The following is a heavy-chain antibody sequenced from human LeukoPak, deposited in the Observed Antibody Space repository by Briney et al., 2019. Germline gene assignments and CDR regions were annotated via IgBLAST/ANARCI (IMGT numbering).Heavy chain of an antibody. CDR2: IYPGDSDT. CDR1: GYSFTSYW. Sequence: GESLKISCKGSGYSFTSYWIGWVRQMPGKGLEWMGIIYPGDSDTRYSPSFQGQVTISADKSISTAYLQWSSLKASDTAMYYCARHDSRASIAAAGIYYWGQGTLVTASS. J-gene: IGHJ4*02. CDR3: ARHDSRASIAAAGIYY. V-gene: IGHV5-51*01. D-gene: IGHD6-13*01.